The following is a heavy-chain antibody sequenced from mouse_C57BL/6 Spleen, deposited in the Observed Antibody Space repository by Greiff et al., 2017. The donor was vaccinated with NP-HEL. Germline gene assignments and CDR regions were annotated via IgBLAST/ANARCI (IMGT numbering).Heavy chain of an antibody. CDR3: ASTTVVAPGFAY. D-gene: IGHD1-1*01. CDR1: GYTFTSYG. V-gene: IGHV1-58*01. CDR2: IYIGNGYT. Sequence: EVQLQQSGAELVRPGSSVKMSCKTSGYTFTSYGINWVKQRPGQGLEWIGYIYIGNGYTEYNDKFKGKATLTSDTSSSTAYMQLSSLTSEDSAIYFWASTTVVAPGFAYWGQGTLVTVSA. J-gene: IGHJ3*01.